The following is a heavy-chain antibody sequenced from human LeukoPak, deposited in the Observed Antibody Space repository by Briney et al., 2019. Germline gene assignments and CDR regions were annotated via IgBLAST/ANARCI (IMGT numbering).Heavy chain of an antibody. CDR2: VDPEDGET. V-gene: IGHV1-69-2*01. Sequence: ASVKVSCKVSGYTFTDYYMHWVQQAPGKGLEWMGLVDPEDGETIYAEKFQGRVTITADTSTDTAYMELSSLRSEDTAVYYCATDFVVVVAATTRTLDYWGQGTLVTVSS. D-gene: IGHD2-15*01. CDR3: ATDFVVVVAATTRTLDY. CDR1: GYTFTDYY. J-gene: IGHJ4*02.